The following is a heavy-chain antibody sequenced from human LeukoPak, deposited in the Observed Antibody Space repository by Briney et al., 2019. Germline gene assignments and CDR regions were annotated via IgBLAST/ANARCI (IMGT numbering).Heavy chain of an antibody. V-gene: IGHV1-69*06. J-gene: IGHJ4*02. Sequence: SVKVSCKASGGTFNSYTINWVRQAPGQGLEWMGGIVPIFVAATYAQNFQGRVTITADKSTTTAYMELRSLRSGDTAVYYCASCPYDYVWGNYRLNYWGQGTLVTVSS. D-gene: IGHD3-16*02. CDR2: IVPIFVAA. CDR3: ASCPYDYVWGNYRLNY. CDR1: GGTFNSYT.